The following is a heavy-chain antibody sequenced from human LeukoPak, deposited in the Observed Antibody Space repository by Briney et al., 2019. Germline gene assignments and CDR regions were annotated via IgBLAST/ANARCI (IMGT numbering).Heavy chain of an antibody. V-gene: IGHV3-23*01. CDR3: AKRNSGGPYYFDY. D-gene: IGHD3-10*01. CDR1: GFTFSNYA. J-gene: IGHJ4*02. CDR2: ISVSGDNT. Sequence: GGSLRLSCSASGFTFSNYAMTWVRQAPGKGLQWVSTISVSGDNTYYADSVKGRFTISRDNSKNTLYLQMNSLRADDTAIYYCAKRNSGGPYYFDYWGQGTLVTVSS.